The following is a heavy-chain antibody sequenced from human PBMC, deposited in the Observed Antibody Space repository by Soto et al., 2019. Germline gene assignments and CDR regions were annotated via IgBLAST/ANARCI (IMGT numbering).Heavy chain of an antibody. D-gene: IGHD3-22*01. CDR1: GGTFNSYA. CDR2: TIPMFGTT. CDR3: TRCGIRYHSIGSYLGIDGMDV. Sequence: QVQLVQSGAEVKKPESSVRVSCKASGGTFNSYAITWVRQAPGQGLEWMGGTIPMFGTTNYAEKFQGRVTIIADESTNTAYMELSSLRSEDTAVYYCTRCGIRYHSIGSYLGIDGMDVWGQGTTVIVSS. V-gene: IGHV1-69*12. J-gene: IGHJ6*02.